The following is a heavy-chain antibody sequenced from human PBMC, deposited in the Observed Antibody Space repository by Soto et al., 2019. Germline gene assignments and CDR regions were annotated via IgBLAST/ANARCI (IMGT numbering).Heavy chain of an antibody. CDR2: ISSRAVDI. CDR1: GFTFSSYE. CDR3: APRRLGSFNIAAFDI. Sequence: EVQLVESGGGLVQPGGSLRLSCVASGFTFSSYEMNWVRRAPGKGLEWISYISSRAVDIYYADSVKGRFTISRDNANNSLYLQMNSLRAEDTAVYYCAPRRLGSFNIAAFDIWGQGTMVTVSS. V-gene: IGHV3-48*03. J-gene: IGHJ3*02. D-gene: IGHD6-13*01.